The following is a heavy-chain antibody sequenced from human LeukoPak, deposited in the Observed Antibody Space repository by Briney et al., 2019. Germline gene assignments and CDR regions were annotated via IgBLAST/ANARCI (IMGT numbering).Heavy chain of an antibody. CDR2: ISYDGSNK. V-gene: IGHV3-30-3*01. Sequence: PGGSLRLSCAASGFTFGSYAMHWVRQAPGKGLEWVAVISYDGSNKYYADSVKGRFTISRDNSKNALYLQMNSLRTEDTAVYYCAREKVVIAVAGPPDYWGQGTLVTVSS. CDR1: GFTFGSYA. D-gene: IGHD6-19*01. J-gene: IGHJ4*02. CDR3: AREKVVIAVAGPPDY.